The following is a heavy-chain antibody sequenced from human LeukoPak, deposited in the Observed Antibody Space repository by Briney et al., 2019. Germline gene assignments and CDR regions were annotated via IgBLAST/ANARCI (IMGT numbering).Heavy chain of an antibody. Sequence: GGSLRLSCAASGFTFSSYALHWVRQAPGKGLEWVAVISYDGSNKYYADSVKGRFTISRDNSKNTLSLQMSSLRAEDTALYYCARVRTAWYEGTFDYWGQGTLVTVSS. V-gene: IGHV3-30-3*01. CDR1: GFTFSSYA. J-gene: IGHJ4*02. CDR3: ARVRTAWYEGTFDY. CDR2: ISYDGSNK. D-gene: IGHD6-13*01.